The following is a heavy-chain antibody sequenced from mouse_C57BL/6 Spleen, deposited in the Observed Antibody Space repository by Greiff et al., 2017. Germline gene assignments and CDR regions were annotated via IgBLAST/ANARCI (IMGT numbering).Heavy chain of an antibody. D-gene: IGHD1-1*01. Sequence: EVQLQQSGPELVKPGASVKISCKASGYTFTDYYMNWVKQSHGKSLEWIGDINPNNGGTSYNQKFKGKATLTVDKSSSTAYMELRRLTSEDSAVYYCAGASYYGSNFDYWGQGTTLTVSS. J-gene: IGHJ2*01. CDR2: INPNNGGT. CDR1: GYTFTDYY. V-gene: IGHV1-26*01. CDR3: AGASYYGSNFDY.